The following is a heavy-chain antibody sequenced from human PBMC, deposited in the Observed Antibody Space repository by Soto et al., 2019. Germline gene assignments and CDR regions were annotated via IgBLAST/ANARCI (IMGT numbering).Heavy chain of an antibody. D-gene: IGHD2-2*01. V-gene: IGHV4-31*03. CDR1: GGSISSGGYY. J-gene: IGHJ6*02. CDR3: ARDLGCSSTSCQWPYYYYYGMDV. Sequence: SETLSLTCTVSGGSISSGGYYWSWIRQHPGKGLERIGYIYYSGSTYYNPSLKSRVTISVDTSKNQFSLKLSSVTAADTAVYYCARDLGCSSTSCQWPYYYYYGMDVWGQGTTVTVS. CDR2: IYYSGST.